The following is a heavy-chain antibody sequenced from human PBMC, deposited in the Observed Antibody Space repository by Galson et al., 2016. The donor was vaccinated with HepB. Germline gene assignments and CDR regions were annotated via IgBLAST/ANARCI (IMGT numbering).Heavy chain of an antibody. CDR3: ASRVSGSRY. CDR2: ISGYNGNT. Sequence: SVKVSCKASGYTFDTHGVSWVRQAPGQGPEWVGWISGYNGNTEYAQKFQGRVTMTNDISTAYMELRSLTSGDTAVYYCASRVSGSRYWGQGTLVTVSS. J-gene: IGHJ4*02. D-gene: IGHD1-26*01. CDR1: GYTFDTHG. V-gene: IGHV1-18*01.